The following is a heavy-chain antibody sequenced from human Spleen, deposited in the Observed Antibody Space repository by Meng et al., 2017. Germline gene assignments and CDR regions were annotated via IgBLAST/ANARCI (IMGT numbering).Heavy chain of an antibody. V-gene: IGHV4-34*01. CDR3: ARGPTTMAHDFDY. CDR2: INHSGST. J-gene: IGHJ4*02. CDR1: GGSFSDYY. D-gene: IGHD4-11*01. Sequence: QVQFRRWGAGLLKPSETLSLTCAVSGGSFSDYYWSWIRQPPGKGLEWIGEINHSGSTNYNPSLESRATISVDTSQNNLSLKLSSVTAADSAVYYCARGPTTMAHDFDYWGQGTLVTVSS.